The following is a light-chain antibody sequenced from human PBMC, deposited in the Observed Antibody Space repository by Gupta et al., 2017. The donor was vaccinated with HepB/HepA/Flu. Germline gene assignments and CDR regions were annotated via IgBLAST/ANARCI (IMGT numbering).Light chain of an antibody. V-gene: IGLV2-14*03. CDR1: SSDVGGYNY. CDR2: DVS. Sequence: QSALTQAASHSGSPGQSITNSCTGTSSDVGGYNYVSWYQQHPGKAPKLMIYDVSNRPSGVSNRFSGSKSGNTASLTISGLQAEDEADYYCSSYTSSSTFYVFGTGTKVTVL. CDR3: SSYTSSSTFYV. J-gene: IGLJ1*01.